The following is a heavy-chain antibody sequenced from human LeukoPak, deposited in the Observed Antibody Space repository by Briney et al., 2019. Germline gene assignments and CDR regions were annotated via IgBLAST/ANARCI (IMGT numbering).Heavy chain of an antibody. CDR2: IWYGGSNK. Sequence: PGRSLRLSCAASGFTFSSYGMHWVRQAPGKGLEWVAVIWYGGSNKYYADSVKGRFTISRDNSKNMIYLEMSSLKAEDTAVYYCAKERSLEIAVAGTIFDYWGQGTLVTVSS. CDR1: GFTFSSYG. CDR3: AKERSLEIAVAGTIFDY. J-gene: IGHJ4*02. V-gene: IGHV3-33*06. D-gene: IGHD6-19*01.